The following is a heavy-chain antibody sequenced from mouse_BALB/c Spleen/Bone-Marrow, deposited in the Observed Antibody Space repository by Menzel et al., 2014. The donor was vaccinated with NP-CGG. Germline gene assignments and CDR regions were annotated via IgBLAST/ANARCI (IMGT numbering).Heavy chain of an antibody. V-gene: IGHV5-6-5*01. CDR2: IDIYDDT. CDR1: GIDLSNNP. J-gene: IGHJ3*01. CDR3: ARVASSWYYSL. D-gene: IGHD1-1*01. Sequence: EESGGRLVTPGTPLTLTCTVSGIDLSNNPMNWVRQAPGKGLEWIGIIDIYDDTYYASWAKGRFTISKTSSTTVDLKITSPTTEDTATYFCARVASSWYYSLWGQGTLVTVS.